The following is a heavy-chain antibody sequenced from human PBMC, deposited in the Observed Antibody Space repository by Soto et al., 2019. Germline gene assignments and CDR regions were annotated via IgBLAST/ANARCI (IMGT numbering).Heavy chain of an antibody. CDR1: GGSISSGRYY. D-gene: IGHD3-22*01. J-gene: IGHJ3*02. V-gene: IGHV4-31*03. CDR3: ARTYDDSGPNSGGYGFDI. Sequence: SETLSLTCTVSGGSISSGRYYWSWIRQHPGKGLEWIGYIYYSGSTYYNPSLKSRVTISVDTSMNQFSLKLSSVTAADTAVYYCARTYDDSGPNSGGYGFDIWGQGTMVTVSS. CDR2: IYYSGST.